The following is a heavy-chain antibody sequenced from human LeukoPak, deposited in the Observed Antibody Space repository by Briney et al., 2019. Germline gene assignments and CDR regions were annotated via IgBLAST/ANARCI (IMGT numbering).Heavy chain of an antibody. CDR1: GFTFSNYG. Sequence: GVSLRLSCAASGFTFSNYGMHWVRQDPGKGLEWVAFIRFDESRTFYGDSVKGRFIISRDNSENTLFLHMHSLRPEDTAVYYCAKALVLTVAGTYYVDHWGQGTLVTVSS. D-gene: IGHD6-19*01. CDR2: IRFDESRT. J-gene: IGHJ4*02. V-gene: IGHV3-30*02. CDR3: AKALVLTVAGTYYVDH.